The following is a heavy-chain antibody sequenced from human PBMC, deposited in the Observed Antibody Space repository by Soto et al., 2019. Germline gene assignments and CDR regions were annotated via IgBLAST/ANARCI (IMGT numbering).Heavy chain of an antibody. J-gene: IGHJ6*02. Sequence: ASVKVSCKASGYTFTSYGISWVRQAPGQGLEWMGWISAYNGNTNYAHKLQGRVTMTTDTSTSTAYMELRSLRSDDTAVYYCARGYAGYSYAYYYYYGMDVWGQGTTVTVSS. CDR3: ARGYAGYSYAYYYYYGMDV. V-gene: IGHV1-18*01. CDR1: GYTFTSYG. CDR2: ISAYNGNT. D-gene: IGHD5-18*01.